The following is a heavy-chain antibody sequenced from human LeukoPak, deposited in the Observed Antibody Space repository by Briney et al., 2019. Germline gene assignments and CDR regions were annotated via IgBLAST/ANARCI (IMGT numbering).Heavy chain of an antibody. Sequence: GGSLRLSCVASGFTFDDYAMHWVRQAPGKGLEWVSGISWNSGSIGYADSVKGRFTISRDNAKNSLYLQMNSLRAEDTALYYCAKEDGYYYDSSGYSPLDYWGQGTLVTVSS. CDR3: AKEDGYYYDSSGYSPLDY. CDR1: GFTFDDYA. V-gene: IGHV3-9*01. J-gene: IGHJ4*02. D-gene: IGHD3-22*01. CDR2: ISWNSGSI.